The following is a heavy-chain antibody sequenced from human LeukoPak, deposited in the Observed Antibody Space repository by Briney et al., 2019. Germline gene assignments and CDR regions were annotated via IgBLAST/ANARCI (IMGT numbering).Heavy chain of an antibody. Sequence: SQSLSLTWAVAGHSISSGYYWAWVRQPPGKGLEWIGSIYHSGTTYYNPSLKSRLTISVDTSKSQFSLKLRSVTAADTAVYYCARRGVIAARLFDYWGQGTLVNVSS. V-gene: IGHV4-38-2*01. J-gene: IGHJ4*02. CDR3: ARRGVIAARLFDY. D-gene: IGHD6-6*01. CDR1: GHSISSGYY. CDR2: IYHSGTT.